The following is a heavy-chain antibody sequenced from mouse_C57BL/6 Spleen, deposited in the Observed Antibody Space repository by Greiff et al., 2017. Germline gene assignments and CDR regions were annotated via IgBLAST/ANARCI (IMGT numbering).Heavy chain of an antibody. CDR2: INPNNGGT. CDR3: ASRGPYSNYGAWFAY. V-gene: IGHV1-26*01. J-gene: IGHJ3*01. Sequence: VQLQQSGPELVKPGASVKISCKASGYTFTDYYMNWVKQSHGKSLEWIGDINPNNGGTSYNQKFKGKATLTVDKSSSTAYMELRSLTSEDSAVYYCASRGPYSNYGAWFAYWGQGTLVTVSA. CDR1: GYTFTDYY. D-gene: IGHD2-5*01.